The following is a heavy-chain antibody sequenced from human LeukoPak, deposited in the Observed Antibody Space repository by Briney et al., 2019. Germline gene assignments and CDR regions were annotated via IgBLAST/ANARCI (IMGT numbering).Heavy chain of an antibody. V-gene: IGHV1-8*01. D-gene: IGHD6-13*01. Sequence: ASVKVSCKASGYTFTSYDINWVRQATGQGLEWMGWMNPNSGNTGYAQKFQGRVTMTRNTSISTAYMELSSLRSEDTAVYYCARSPIAAGYMDVWGKGTTVTVSS. J-gene: IGHJ6*03. CDR3: ARSPIAAGYMDV. CDR1: GYTFTSYD. CDR2: MNPNSGNT.